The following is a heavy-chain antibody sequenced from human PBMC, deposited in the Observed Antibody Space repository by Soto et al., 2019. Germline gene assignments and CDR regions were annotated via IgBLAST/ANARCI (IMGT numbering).Heavy chain of an antibody. J-gene: IGHJ4*02. V-gene: IGHV1-69*06. Sequence: QVQLVQSGAEVKKPGSSVKVSCKASGGTFSSYAISWVRQAPGQGLEWMGGIIPIFGTANYAQKFQGRVTITEDKPTSTAYMELSSRRSEDTAVYYCARTIFGVTMPYYFDYWGQGTLVTVSS. CDR3: ARTIFGVTMPYYFDY. D-gene: IGHD3-3*01. CDR1: GGTFSSYA. CDR2: IIPIFGTA.